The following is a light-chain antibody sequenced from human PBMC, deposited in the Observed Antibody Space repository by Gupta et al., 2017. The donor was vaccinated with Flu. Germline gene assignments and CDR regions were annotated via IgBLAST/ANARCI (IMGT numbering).Light chain of an antibody. CDR1: ALTKKY. Sequence: SYELTQPPSVSVSPGQTARITCSGDALTKKYAYWYQQKAGQAPVLIIYEDRKRPSGIPERFSGSSSGTMATLTISGAQVEDEADYYCYSTDTSGNHRVFGGGTKLTVL. V-gene: IGLV3-10*01. J-gene: IGLJ3*02. CDR3: YSTDTSGNHRV. CDR2: EDR.